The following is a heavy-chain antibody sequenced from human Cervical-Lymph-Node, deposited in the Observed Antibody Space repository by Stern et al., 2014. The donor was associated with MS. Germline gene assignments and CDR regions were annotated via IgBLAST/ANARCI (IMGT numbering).Heavy chain of an antibody. V-gene: IGHV1-18*01. CDR2: IRAYNGNT. J-gene: IGHJ4*02. CDR3: ARDHQWFGEFPSDY. Sequence: VQLVQSGAEVKKPGASVKVSCKASGYTFTSYGISWARQAPGHGLEWMGGIRAYNGNTNHAQKHQGRDTRTTDTYTSTGYIELRSLRSDDTAVYYCARDHQWFGEFPSDYWGQGTLVTVSS. CDR1: GYTFTSYG. D-gene: IGHD3-10*01.